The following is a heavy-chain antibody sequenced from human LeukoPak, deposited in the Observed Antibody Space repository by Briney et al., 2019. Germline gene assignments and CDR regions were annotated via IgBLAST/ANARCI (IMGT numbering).Heavy chain of an antibody. D-gene: IGHD4-17*01. V-gene: IGHV4-39*06. CDR3: ARDDYGPDYNMDG. CDR2: IYYSGTT. Sequence: GSLRLSCAASGFTFSKNCMNWVRQAPGKGLEWIGSIYYSGTTDYNPSLKSRVTISVDTSKNQFPLRLSSVTAADTAVYYCARDDYGPDYNMDGWGKGTTVTVSS. CDR1: GFTFSKNC. J-gene: IGHJ6*03.